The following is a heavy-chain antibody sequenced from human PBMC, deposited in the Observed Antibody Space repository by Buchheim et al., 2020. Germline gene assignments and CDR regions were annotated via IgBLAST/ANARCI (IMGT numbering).Heavy chain of an antibody. CDR3: ARHARDDYVWGSYRCDY. V-gene: IGHV5-10-1*03. Sequence: EVQLVQSGAEVKKPGESLRISCKGSGYSFTNYWITWVRQMPGKGLEWIGRIDASDSYANYGPSFEGHVTISLDKSISTAYLQWSSLKASDSAMYYCARHARDDYVWGSYRCDYWGQGT. D-gene: IGHD3-16*02. CDR2: IDASDSYA. J-gene: IGHJ4*02. CDR1: GYSFTNYW.